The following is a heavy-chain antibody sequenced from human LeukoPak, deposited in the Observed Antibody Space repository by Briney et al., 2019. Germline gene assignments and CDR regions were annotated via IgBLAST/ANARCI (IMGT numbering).Heavy chain of an antibody. Sequence: PVGSLRLSCAASVFTFSSYGMHWVRQAPDKGLEWVAFIRYDGSNKYYADSVKGRFTISRDNSKNTLYLQMNSLRADDTAVYYCAKAALLLGDCSGGRCHNDYRGQGTLVTVSS. D-gene: IGHD2-15*01. CDR2: IRYDGSNK. CDR1: VFTFSSYG. V-gene: IGHV3-30*02. CDR3: AKAALLLGDCSGGRCHNDY. J-gene: IGHJ4*02.